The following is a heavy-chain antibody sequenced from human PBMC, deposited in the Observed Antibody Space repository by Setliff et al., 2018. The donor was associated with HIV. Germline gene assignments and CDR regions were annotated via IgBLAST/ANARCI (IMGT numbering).Heavy chain of an antibody. J-gene: IGHJ6*03. CDR3: ARVLGLPYYYMDV. CDR2: IYTSGST. CDR1: GGSINSGSYY. D-gene: IGHD3-16*01. Sequence: SETLSLTCTVSGGSINSGSYYWSWIRQPAGRGLEWIGRIYTSGSTNYNPSLKSRVTISVDTSKNQFSLKLNSVTAADTAVYYCARVLGLPYYYMDVWGKGTTVTVSS. V-gene: IGHV4-61*02.